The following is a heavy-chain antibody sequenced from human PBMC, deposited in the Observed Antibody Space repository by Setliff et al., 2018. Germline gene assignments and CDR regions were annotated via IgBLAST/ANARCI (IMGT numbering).Heavy chain of an antibody. CDR1: GDSISSGSYY. V-gene: IGHV4-61*09. CDR2: FHTGGST. J-gene: IGHJ5*02. CDR3: ATAGPTVTFFRVLVISWWDP. Sequence: SETLSLTCTVSGDSISSGSYYWTWIRQPAGKGLEWIGHFHTGGSTNYNRSLRSRVSISVDTSENQFSLKLSSVTAADTATYYCATAGPTVTFFRVLVISWWDPWGQGSLVTVSS. D-gene: IGHD3-3*01.